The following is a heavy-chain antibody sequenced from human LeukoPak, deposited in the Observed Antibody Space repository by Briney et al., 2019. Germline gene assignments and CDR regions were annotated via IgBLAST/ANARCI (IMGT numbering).Heavy chain of an antibody. D-gene: IGHD3-10*01. Sequence: GGSLRLSCAASGFTFSSYSMNWVRQAPGKGLEWVSGINWNGGSTGYADSVKGRFTISRDNAKNSLYLQMNSLRAEDTALYYCARDGGYSNDYWGQGTLVTVSS. CDR2: INWNGGST. CDR3: ARDGGYSNDY. CDR1: GFTFSSYS. J-gene: IGHJ4*02. V-gene: IGHV3-20*04.